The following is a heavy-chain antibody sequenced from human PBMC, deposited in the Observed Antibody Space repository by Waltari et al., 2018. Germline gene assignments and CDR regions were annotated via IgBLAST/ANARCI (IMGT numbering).Heavy chain of an antibody. CDR1: GYTFTGYY. CDR3: AGAQITRIVVVIGY. V-gene: IGHV1-2*02. CDR2: INSNSGGT. J-gene: IGHJ4*02. D-gene: IGHD3-22*01. Sequence: QVQLVQSGAEVKKPGASVKVSCKASGYTFTGYYMHWVRQAPGQGLEWKGWINSNSGGTSDAQEFQGGVTMTRETSIRTASIVLSRLRSGYTAVYACAGAQITRIVVVIGYWGQGTLVTVSS.